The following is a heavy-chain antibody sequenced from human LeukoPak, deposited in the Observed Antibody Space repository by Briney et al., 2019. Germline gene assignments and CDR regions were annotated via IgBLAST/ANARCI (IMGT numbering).Heavy chain of an antibody. J-gene: IGHJ4*02. CDR3: ARGRTVNDY. CDR2: IREDGSEK. Sequence: GGSLRLSCAASGFTFSRYSMSWVRQTPGKGLEWVASIREDGSEKYFVDSVKGRFTISRDNAKNSLYLQMNSLTVGDTAVYYCARGRTVNDYWGQGTLLTVSS. V-gene: IGHV3-7*01. CDR1: GFTFSRYS.